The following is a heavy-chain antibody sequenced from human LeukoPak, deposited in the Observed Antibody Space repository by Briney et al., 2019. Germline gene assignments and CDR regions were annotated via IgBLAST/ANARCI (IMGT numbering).Heavy chain of an antibody. CDR2: IYYSGST. J-gene: IGHJ3*02. Sequence: SETLSLTCTVSGGSISSYYWSWIRQPPGKGLEWIGYIYYSGSTNYDPSLKSRVTISVDRSKNQFSLKLSSVTAADTAVYYCARFTTDLYYYDSSGYPDAFDIWGQGTMVTVSS. CDR3: ARFTTDLYYYDSSGYPDAFDI. D-gene: IGHD3-22*01. V-gene: IGHV4-59*12. CDR1: GGSISSYY.